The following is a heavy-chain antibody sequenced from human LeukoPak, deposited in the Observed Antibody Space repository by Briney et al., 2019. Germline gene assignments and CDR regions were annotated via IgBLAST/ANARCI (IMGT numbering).Heavy chain of an antibody. CDR2: ISYDGGNK. J-gene: IGHJ4*02. V-gene: IGHV3-30*18. CDR1: GFTFSSYG. CDR3: AKDRGFGVFFQPYFDY. D-gene: IGHD3-10*01. Sequence: GGSLRLSCAASGFTFSSYGMHWVRQAPGKGLEWAAIISYDGGNKYYADSVKGRFTISRDNSKNTLYLQMNSLRAEDTAVYYCAKDRGFGVFFQPYFDYWGQGTLVTVSS.